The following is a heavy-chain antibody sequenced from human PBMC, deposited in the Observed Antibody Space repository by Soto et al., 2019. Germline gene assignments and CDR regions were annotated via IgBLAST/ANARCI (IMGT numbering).Heavy chain of an antibody. V-gene: IGHV4-39*01. Sequence: PSETLSLTCTVSGGSISSSSYYCGWIRQPPGKGLEWIGSIYYSGSTYYNPSLKSRVTISVDTSKNQFSLKLSSVTAADTAVYYCARHAVVVAALDYWGQGTLVTVSS. J-gene: IGHJ4*02. D-gene: IGHD2-15*01. CDR1: GGSISSSSYY. CDR2: IYYSGST. CDR3: ARHAVVVAALDY.